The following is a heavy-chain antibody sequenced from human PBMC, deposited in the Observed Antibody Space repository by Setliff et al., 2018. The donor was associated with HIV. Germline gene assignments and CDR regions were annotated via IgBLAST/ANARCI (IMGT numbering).Heavy chain of an antibody. CDR1: GGSVSSDKFY. Sequence: SETLSLTCSVSGGSVSSDKFYWTWIRQPAGKGLEWIASFHYSATTSYNPSLKSRVTMSVDTSKNQFSLKLSSVTAVDTAVYYCAKKGNGDYHFDYWGQGTLVTVSS. D-gene: IGHD4-17*01. V-gene: IGHV4-61*10. CDR3: AKKGNGDYHFDY. J-gene: IGHJ4*02. CDR2: FHYSATT.